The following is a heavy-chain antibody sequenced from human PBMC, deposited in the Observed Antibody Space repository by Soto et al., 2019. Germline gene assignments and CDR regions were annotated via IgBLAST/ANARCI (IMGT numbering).Heavy chain of an antibody. J-gene: IGHJ4*02. D-gene: IGHD3-22*01. CDR3: AKDVHYDSSGGLDY. CDR1: GFTFDNFA. Sequence: EVRLLESGGGLEQPGGSLRLSCTTSGFTFDNFAMSWARQAPGRGLEWVSAISGGGGGTYYADSVKGRFIISRDNSKNTVYLQVNGLRTEDTAVYYCAKDVHYDSSGGLDYWGQGTLVTVSS. CDR2: ISGGGGGT. V-gene: IGHV3-23*01.